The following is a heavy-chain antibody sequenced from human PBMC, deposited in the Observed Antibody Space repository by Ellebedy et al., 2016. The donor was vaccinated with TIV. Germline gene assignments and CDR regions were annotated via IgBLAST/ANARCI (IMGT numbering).Heavy chain of an antibody. Sequence: AASVQVSCKASGYTFTGYYLHWVRQAPGQGLECVGWINPNTGDTYYVEKFQGRVSMTRDRSISTAYMELSRLRFEDTAVYYCHVWFGELRYGMDVWGQGTTVIVSS. D-gene: IGHD3-10*01. V-gene: IGHV1-2*02. CDR2: INPNTGDT. J-gene: IGHJ6*02. CDR1: GYTFTGYY. CDR3: HVWFGELRYGMDV.